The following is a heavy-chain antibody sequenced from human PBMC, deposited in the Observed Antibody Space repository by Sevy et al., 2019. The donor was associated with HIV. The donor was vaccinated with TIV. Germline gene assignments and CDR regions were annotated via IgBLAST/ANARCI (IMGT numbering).Heavy chain of an antibody. Sequence: GGSLRLSCAASGFTFSSYAMSWVRQAPGKGLEWVSAISGSGGSTYYADSVKGRFTISRDNYKNTLYLQMNSLRAEDTAVYYCAKGRGYSGGWVAFDYWGQGTLVTVSS. D-gene: IGHD6-19*01. CDR1: GFTFSSYA. CDR3: AKGRGYSGGWVAFDY. V-gene: IGHV3-23*01. CDR2: ISGSGGST. J-gene: IGHJ4*02.